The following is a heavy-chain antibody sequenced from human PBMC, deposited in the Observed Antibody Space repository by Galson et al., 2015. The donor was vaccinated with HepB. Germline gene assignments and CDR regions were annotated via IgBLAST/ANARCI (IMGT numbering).Heavy chain of an antibody. V-gene: IGHV3-30-3*01. J-gene: IGHJ4*02. CDR2: ISYDGSNK. Sequence: SLRLSCAASGFTFSSYAMHWVRQAPGKGLEWVAVISYDGSNKYYADSVKGRFTISRDNSKNTLYLQMNSLRAEDTAVYYCASSPIVATILFDYWGQGTLVTVSS. D-gene: IGHD5-12*01. CDR3: ASSPIVATILFDY. CDR1: GFTFSSYA.